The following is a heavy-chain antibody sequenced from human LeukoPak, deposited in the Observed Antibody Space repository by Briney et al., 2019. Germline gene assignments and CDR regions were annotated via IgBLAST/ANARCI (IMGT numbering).Heavy chain of an antibody. Sequence: GGYLRLSCAASGFSFSSYWMHWVRRAPGKGVVWVARISPDGSSALSADSVRGRFTISRDNADNTLYLQLNSLRAEDTAVYYCARVSFCPRCHFDYWGQGTLVTVSS. CDR2: ISPDGSSA. J-gene: IGHJ4*02. CDR3: ARVSFCPRCHFDY. D-gene: IGHD2/OR15-2a*01. V-gene: IGHV3-74*03. CDR1: GFSFSSYW.